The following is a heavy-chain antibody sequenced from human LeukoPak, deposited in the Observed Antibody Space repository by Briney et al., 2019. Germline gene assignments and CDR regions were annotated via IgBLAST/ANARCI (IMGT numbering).Heavy chain of an antibody. Sequence: GGSLRLSCAASGFTFSSYAMHWVRQAPGKGLEGVAVISYDGSNKYYADSVKGRFTISRDNSKNTLYLQMNGLRAEDTAVYYCAREEAGRVVPFFDYWGQGTLVTVSS. CDR2: ISYDGSNK. V-gene: IGHV3-30-3*01. CDR1: GFTFSSYA. CDR3: AREEAGRVVPFFDY. J-gene: IGHJ4*02. D-gene: IGHD3-10*01.